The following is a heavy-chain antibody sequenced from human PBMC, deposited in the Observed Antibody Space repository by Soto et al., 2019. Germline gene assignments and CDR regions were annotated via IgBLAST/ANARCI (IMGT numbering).Heavy chain of an antibody. V-gene: IGHV1-3*05. CDR2: INAGNGNT. Sequence: QVQLVQSGAEEKKPGASVKVSCKASGYTFTSYAMHWVRQAPGQRLEWMGWINAGNGNTKYSQKFQGRVTITRDTTGSTAYMELGSLRSEATAVYYSARSIVVVTALDYWGQGTLVTVSS. CDR3: ARSIVVVTALDY. J-gene: IGHJ4*02. CDR1: GYTFTSYA. D-gene: IGHD2-21*02.